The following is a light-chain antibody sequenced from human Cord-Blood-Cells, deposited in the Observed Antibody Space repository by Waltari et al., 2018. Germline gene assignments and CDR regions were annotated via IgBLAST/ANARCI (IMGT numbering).Light chain of an antibody. J-gene: IGKJ4*01. Sequence: DIQLTQSPSFLSASVGDRVTITCRASQGISSYLAWYQQKPGKAPKLLIYAASTLQSGVPSRFSGSGAGTEFTLTISRLQPEDFATYYCQQRNSDPALPFDGGTKVEIK. CDR2: AAS. CDR1: QGISSY. V-gene: IGKV1-9*01. CDR3: QQRNSDPALP.